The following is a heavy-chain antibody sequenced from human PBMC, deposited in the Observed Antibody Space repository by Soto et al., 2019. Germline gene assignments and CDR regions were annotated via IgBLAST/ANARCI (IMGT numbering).Heavy chain of an antibody. Sequence: ASVKVSCKASGYTFTSYGISWVRQAPGQGLEWMGWISAYNGNTNYAQKLQGRVTMTTDTSTSTAYMELRSLRSDDTAVYYCARDKSYYDFWSGYLSYYYYDMDVWGQGTTVTVSS. CDR3: ARDKSYYDFWSGYLSYYYYDMDV. D-gene: IGHD3-3*01. J-gene: IGHJ6*02. CDR2: ISAYNGNT. V-gene: IGHV1-18*01. CDR1: GYTFTSYG.